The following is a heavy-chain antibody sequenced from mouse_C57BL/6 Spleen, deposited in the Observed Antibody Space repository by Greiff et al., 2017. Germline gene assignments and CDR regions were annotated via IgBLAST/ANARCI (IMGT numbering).Heavy chain of an antibody. CDR2: IWSGGST. Sequence: VKLMESGPGLVQPSQSLSITCPVSGFSLTSYGVHWVRQSPGTGLEWLGVIWSGGSTDYNAAFISRLSISKDNSKSQVFFKMNSLQADDTAIYYCARRIYYGSRGYAMDNWGQGASVTVSS. V-gene: IGHV2-2*01. CDR3: ARRIYYGSRGYAMDN. CDR1: GFSLTSYG. D-gene: IGHD1-1*01. J-gene: IGHJ4*01.